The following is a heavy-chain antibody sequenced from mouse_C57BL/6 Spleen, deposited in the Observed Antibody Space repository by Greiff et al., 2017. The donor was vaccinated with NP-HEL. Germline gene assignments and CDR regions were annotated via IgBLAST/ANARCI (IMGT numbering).Heavy chain of an antibody. CDR1: GYTFTSYT. CDR2: INPSSGYT. V-gene: IGHV1-4*01. J-gene: IGHJ3*01. D-gene: IGHD4-1*01. Sequence: QVQLKQSGAELARPGASVKMSCKASGYTFTSYTMHWVKQRPGQGLEWIGYINPSSGYTKYNQKFKDKATLTADKSSSTAYMQLSSLTSEDSAVYYCAELGAWFAYWGQGTLVTVSA. CDR3: AELGAWFAY.